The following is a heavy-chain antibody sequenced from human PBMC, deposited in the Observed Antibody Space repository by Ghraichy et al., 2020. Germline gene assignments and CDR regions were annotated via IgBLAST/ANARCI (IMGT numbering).Heavy chain of an antibody. D-gene: IGHD5-24*01. CDR3: ARDSRNGYSFDY. Sequence: GGSLRLSCAASGFTFSSFGMHWVRQAPGKGLEWVAVIWYDGSKKYYADSVKGRFTISRDNSKNTLYLQMNSLRAEDTAVYYCARDSRNGYSFDYWGQGTLVTISS. J-gene: IGHJ4*02. CDR1: GFTFSSFG. V-gene: IGHV3-33*01. CDR2: IWYDGSKK.